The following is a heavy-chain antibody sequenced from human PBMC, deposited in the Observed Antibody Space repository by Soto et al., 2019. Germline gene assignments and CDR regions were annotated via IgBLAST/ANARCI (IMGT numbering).Heavy chain of an antibody. V-gene: IGHV4-59*08. D-gene: IGHD1-20*01. CDR1: GGSISSYY. Sequence: PSETLSLTCTVSGGSISSYYWSWIRQPPGKGLEWIGYIYYSGSTNYNPSLKSRVTISVDTSKNQFSLKLSSVTAADTAVYYCARQGITGNRRGFEYWGQGTLVTVS. J-gene: IGHJ4*02. CDR2: IYYSGST. CDR3: ARQGITGNRRGFEY.